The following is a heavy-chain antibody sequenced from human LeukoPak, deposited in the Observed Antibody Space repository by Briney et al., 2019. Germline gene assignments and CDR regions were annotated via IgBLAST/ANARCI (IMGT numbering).Heavy chain of an antibody. CDR3: ARVDYSDSPRHFDY. CDR1: GESFSGYY. J-gene: IGHJ4*02. V-gene: IGHV4-34*01. CDR2: INHTGRT. Sequence: SETLSLTCAVYGESFSGYYWAWIRQPPGKGLEWIGEINHTGRTNYKPSLKSRVTISVDSSKNQFSLRLNSVTAADTAVYYCARVDYSDSPRHFDYWGQGTLVTVSS. D-gene: IGHD4-11*01.